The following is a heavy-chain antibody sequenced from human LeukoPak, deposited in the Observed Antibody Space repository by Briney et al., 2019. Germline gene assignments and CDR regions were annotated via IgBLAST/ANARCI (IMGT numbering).Heavy chain of an antibody. CDR3: ARGPPNWGYDY. V-gene: IGHV1-8*01. CDR2: MSPNSGDT. Sequence: ASVKVSCKASGYTFTIYDFNWVRQATGQRPEWMGWMSPNSGDTGYAQKFQDRVTMTRNTSISTAYMELSSPRSDDTAVYYCARGPPNWGYDYWGPGTLVTVSS. D-gene: IGHD7-27*01. CDR1: GYTFTIYD. J-gene: IGHJ4*02.